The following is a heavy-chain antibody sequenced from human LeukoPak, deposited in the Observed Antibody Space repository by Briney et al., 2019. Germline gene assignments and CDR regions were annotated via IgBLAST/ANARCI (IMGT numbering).Heavy chain of an antibody. D-gene: IGHD6-19*01. CDR1: GLTFSNYV. J-gene: IGHJ3*02. Sequence: GGSLRLSCAASGLTFSNYVMHWVRQAPGKGLEFVSAVSSSGGSTSYASSVKGRFTISRDNSKNTLYLQMDSPTAEDMAVYYCARDHRDTSGWYGAFDIWGQGTMVTVSS. CDR3: ARDHRDTSGWYGAFDI. CDR2: VSSSGGST. V-gene: IGHV3-64*01.